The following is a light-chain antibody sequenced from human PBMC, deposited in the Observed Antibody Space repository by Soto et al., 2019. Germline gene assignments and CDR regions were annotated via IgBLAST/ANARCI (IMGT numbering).Light chain of an antibody. J-gene: IGLJ2*01. CDR3: SSYAGSTVV. Sequence: QSALTQPPSASGSPGHSVTISCTGSSSDVGNYNYVSWYQQHPGKAPKLMIYEVSKRPSGVPDRFSGSTSGNTASLTVSGLQAEDEADYFCSSYAGSTVVFGGGTKVTVL. CDR2: EVS. CDR1: SSDVGNYNY. V-gene: IGLV2-8*01.